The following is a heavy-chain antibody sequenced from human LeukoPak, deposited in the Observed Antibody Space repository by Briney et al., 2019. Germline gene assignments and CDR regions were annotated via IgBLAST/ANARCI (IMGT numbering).Heavy chain of an antibody. CDR3: ARGLDKTFWYFDL. Sequence: SETLSLTCVVSGGSLSGYYWGWIRQPPGKGLEWIGEIHHTGATTSNPSLKSRVSLSLDTSRNQLSLRLISVTAADTGLYFCARGLDKTFWYFDLWVRGTLVTVSS. CDR2: IHHTGAT. D-gene: IGHD3-9*01. CDR1: GGSLSGYY. V-gene: IGHV4-34*01. J-gene: IGHJ2*01.